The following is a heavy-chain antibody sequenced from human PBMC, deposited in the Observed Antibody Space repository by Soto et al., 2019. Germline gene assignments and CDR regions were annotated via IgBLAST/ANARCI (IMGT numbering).Heavy chain of an antibody. J-gene: IGHJ4*02. CDR1: GFTFSSYA. D-gene: IGHD3-3*02. CDR2: ISYDGTHK. V-gene: IGHV3-30*04. Sequence: QVQLVESGGGVVQPGRSLRLSCAASGFTFSSYAMHWVRQAPGKGLEWVAVISYDGTHKNYTDSVKGRFTISRDTSKNTLYLQMNRLRPEDTAVYYCAKDRTSHFWSAYFDSWGQGTLITVSS. CDR3: AKDRTSHFWSAYFDS.